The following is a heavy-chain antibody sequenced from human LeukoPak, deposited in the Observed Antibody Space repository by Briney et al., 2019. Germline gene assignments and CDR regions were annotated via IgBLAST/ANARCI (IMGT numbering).Heavy chain of an antibody. D-gene: IGHD3-22*01. CDR1: GFSFDDYA. CDR2: INWNGGSV. J-gene: IGHJ4*02. CDR3: AKDVYNYYDTSGYYS. V-gene: IGHV3-9*01. Sequence: PGGSLRLSCVASGFSFDDYAMHWVRQAPGKGLEWVSSINWNGGSVGYADSVKGRFTISRDNAKNSLYLQMNSLRAEDTALYYCAKDVYNYYDTSGYYSWGQGTQVTVSS.